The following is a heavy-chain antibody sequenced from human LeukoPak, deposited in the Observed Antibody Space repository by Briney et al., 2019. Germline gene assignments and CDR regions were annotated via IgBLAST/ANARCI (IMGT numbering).Heavy chain of an antibody. CDR2: IYYSGST. J-gene: IGHJ6*04. D-gene: IGHD3-22*01. CDR1: GGSISSGGYY. V-gene: IGHV4-61*08. CDR3: ARERQDYDSSGYYMDV. Sequence: PSQTLSLTCTVSGGSISSGGYYWSWIRQPPGKGLEWIGYIYYSGSTNYNPSLKSRVTISVDTSKNQFSLKLSSVTAADTAVYYCARERQDYDSSGYYMDVWGKGTTVTVSS.